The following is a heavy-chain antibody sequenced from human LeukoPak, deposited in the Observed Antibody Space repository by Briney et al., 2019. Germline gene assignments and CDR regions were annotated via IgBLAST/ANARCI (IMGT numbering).Heavy chain of an antibody. CDR3: ARQYDSYFYYYLDL. D-gene: IGHD2-2*01. CDR2: LYHPDST. CDR1: GYPINNAYY. V-gene: IGHV4-38-2*01. J-gene: IGHJ6*03. Sequence: SETLSLTCGVSGYPINNAYYWGWIRQPPGKGLEWIGSLYHPDSTYYNTSLKSRVTMSVDTSSNQFSLRLSFVTAADTAVYYCARQYDSYFYYYLDLWGTGTTVTVSS.